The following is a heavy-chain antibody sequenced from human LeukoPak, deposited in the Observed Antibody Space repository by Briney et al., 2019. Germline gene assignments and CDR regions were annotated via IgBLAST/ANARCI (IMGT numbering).Heavy chain of an antibody. CDR2: ISSSGSTI. CDR1: GFTFSXXX. V-gene: IGHV3-48*03. CDR3: AREYGGNSGY. D-gene: IGHD4-23*01. J-gene: IGHJ4*02. Sequence: GESLRLSCAASGFTFSXXXXNWVRQAPGXXXXWVSYISSSGSTIYXXXSXXXRFTISRDNAKNSLYLQMNSLRVEDTAVYYCAREYGGNSGYWGQGTLVTVSS.